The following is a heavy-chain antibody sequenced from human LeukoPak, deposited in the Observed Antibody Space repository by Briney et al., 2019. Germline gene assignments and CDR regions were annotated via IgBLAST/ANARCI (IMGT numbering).Heavy chain of an antibody. CDR3: ASLYFLGYCSGGSCYFDY. D-gene: IGHD2-15*01. J-gene: IGHJ4*02. V-gene: IGHV3-48*03. Sequence: PGGSLRLSCAASGFTFSSYEMNWVRQAPGKGLEWVSYISSSGSTIYYADSVKGRFTISRDNTKNSLYLQMNSLRAEDTAVYYCASLYFLGYCSGGSCYFDYWGQGTLVTVSS. CDR2: ISSSGSTI. CDR1: GFTFSSYE.